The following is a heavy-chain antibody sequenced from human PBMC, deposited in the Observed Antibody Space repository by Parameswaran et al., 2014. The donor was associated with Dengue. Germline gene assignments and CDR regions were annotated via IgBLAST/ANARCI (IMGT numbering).Heavy chain of an antibody. D-gene: IGHD6-19*01. CDR1: GFTVSSNY. Sequence: GESLKISCAASGFTVSSNYMSWVRQAPGKGLEWVSVIYSCGSTYYADSVKGRFTISRDNSKNTLYLQMNSLRAEDTAVYYCAKEGLDSSGWENWGQGTLVTVSS. CDR3: AKEGLDSSGWEN. J-gene: IGHJ4*02. V-gene: IGHV3-66*03. CDR2: IYSCGST.